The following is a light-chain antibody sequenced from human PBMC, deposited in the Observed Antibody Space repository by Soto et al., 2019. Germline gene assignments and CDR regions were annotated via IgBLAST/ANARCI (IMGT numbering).Light chain of an antibody. CDR3: CSSAGRSYA. J-gene: IGLJ1*01. Sequence: QSVLAQPRSVAGGPGQSVTISCTGTSSDVGGYNYVSWYQQHPGKAPKLMIYDVSKRPSGVPDRFSGSKSGNTASLTISGLQADDEADYYCCSSAGRSYALGPGTKVTVL. V-gene: IGLV2-11*01. CDR2: DVS. CDR1: SSDVGGYNY.